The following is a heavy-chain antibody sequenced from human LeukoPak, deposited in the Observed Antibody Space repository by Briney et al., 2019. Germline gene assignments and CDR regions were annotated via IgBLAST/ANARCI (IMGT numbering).Heavy chain of an antibody. CDR2: INPNSGGT. V-gene: IGHV1-2*02. CDR1: GYSFTSHY. J-gene: IGHJ3*02. Sequence: ASVKVSCTASGYSFTSHYMHWVRQAPGQGLEWMGWINPNSGGTNYAQKFQGRVTMTRDTSISTAYMELSRLRSDDTAVYYCAREAVVVVAAKSRAFDIWGQGTMVTVSS. D-gene: IGHD2-15*01. CDR3: AREAVVVVAAKSRAFDI.